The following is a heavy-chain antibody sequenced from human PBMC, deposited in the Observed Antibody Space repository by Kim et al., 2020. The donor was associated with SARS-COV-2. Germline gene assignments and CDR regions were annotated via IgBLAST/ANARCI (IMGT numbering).Heavy chain of an antibody. Sequence: GGSLRLSCVASGFTFDDYAMHWVRQAPGKGLEWVSLISGDGGSTYYADSVKGRFTISRDNSKNSLYLQMNSLRTEDTALYYCAKDISYCGGDCYLGYFDYWGQGTLVTVSS. V-gene: IGHV3-43*02. CDR2: ISGDGGST. D-gene: IGHD2-21*02. CDR3: AKDISYCGGDCYLGYFDY. J-gene: IGHJ4*02. CDR1: GFTFDDYA.